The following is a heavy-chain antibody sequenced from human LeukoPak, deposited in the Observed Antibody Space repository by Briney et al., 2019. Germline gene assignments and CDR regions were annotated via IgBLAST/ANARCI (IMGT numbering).Heavy chain of an antibody. CDR3: AKDRGSAILLTLYYYYMDV. J-gene: IGHJ6*03. D-gene: IGHD2-2*02. CDR2: ISDSGGST. CDR1: GFTFSSYA. V-gene: IGHV3-23*01. Sequence: GGSLRLSCAASGFTFSSYAMSWVRQAPGKGLEWVSAISDSGGSTYYADSVKGRITISRDNSKNTLYLQMNSLRAEDTAVYYCAKDRGSAILLTLYYYYMDVWGKGTTVTVSS.